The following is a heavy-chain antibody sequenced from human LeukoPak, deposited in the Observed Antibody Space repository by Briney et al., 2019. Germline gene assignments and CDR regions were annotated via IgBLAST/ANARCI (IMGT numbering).Heavy chain of an antibody. V-gene: IGHV1-46*01. J-gene: IGHJ4*02. CDR3: ARERVPAYYDYVWGSYRPPQVLEC. CDR1: GYTFTSYY. Sequence: PGASVKVSCKASGYTFTSYYMHWVRQAPGQGLEWMGIINPSGGSTSYAQKFQGRVTMTRDTSTSTVYMELSSLRSEDTAVYYCARERVPAYYDYVWGSYRPPQVLECWGQGTLVTVSS. CDR2: INPSGGST. D-gene: IGHD3-16*02.